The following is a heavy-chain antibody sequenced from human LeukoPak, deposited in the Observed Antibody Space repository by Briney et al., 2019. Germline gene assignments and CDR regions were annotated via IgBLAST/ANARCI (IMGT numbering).Heavy chain of an antibody. V-gene: IGHV3-23*01. J-gene: IGHJ6*03. CDR3: AKDRGHCVNGVCHNYYYMDV. CDR2: ISAGGGST. CDR1: GFTFSSYA. Sequence: PGGSLRLSCAASGFTFSSYAMSWVRQAPGKGLEWVSTISAGGGSTDYADSVKGRFTISRDNSETTLYLQMNSLRAEDTAVYYCAKDRGHCVNGVCHNYYYMDVWGKGTTVTVSS. D-gene: IGHD2-8*01.